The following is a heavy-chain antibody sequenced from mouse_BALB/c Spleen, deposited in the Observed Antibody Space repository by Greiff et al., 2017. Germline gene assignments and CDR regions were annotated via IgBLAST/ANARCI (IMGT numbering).Heavy chain of an antibody. CDR1: GYTFTSYW. CDR3: TREDYGNPWFAY. D-gene: IGHD2-1*01. V-gene: IGHV1-69*02. Sequence: QVQLKQPGAELVRPGASVKLSCKASGYTFTSYWINWVKQRPGQGLEWIGNIYPSDSYTNYNQKFKDKATLTVDKSSSTAYMQLSSPTSEDSAVYYCTREDYGNPWFAYWGQGTLVTVSA. CDR2: IYPSDSYT. J-gene: IGHJ3*01.